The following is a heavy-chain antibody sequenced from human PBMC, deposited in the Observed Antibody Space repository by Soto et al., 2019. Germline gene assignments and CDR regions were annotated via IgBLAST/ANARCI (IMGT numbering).Heavy chain of an antibody. J-gene: IGHJ1*01. CDR2: IYYSGST. CDR1: GGSISSGGYY. V-gene: IGHV4-31*03. CDR3: ARVHGDYEHFQH. Sequence: SETLSLTCTVSGGSISSGGYYWSWIRQHPGKGLEWIGYIYYSGSTYYNPSLKSRVTISVDTSKNQFSLKLSSVTAADTAVYYCARVHGDYEHFQHWGQGTLVTGSS. D-gene: IGHD4-17*01.